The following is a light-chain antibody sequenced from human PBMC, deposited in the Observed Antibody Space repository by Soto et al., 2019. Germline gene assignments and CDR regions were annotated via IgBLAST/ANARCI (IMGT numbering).Light chain of an antibody. Sequence: QSALTQPRSVSGSPGQSVTISCTGTSSDVGGYNYVSWYQQYPGKAPKLMIFDVTKRPSGVPDRFSGSKSGNTASLTISGLQAEDEADYYCCSYAGTYTYVVGTGTKLTVL. CDR2: DVT. V-gene: IGLV2-11*01. J-gene: IGLJ1*01. CDR1: SSDVGGYNY. CDR3: CSYAGTYTYV.